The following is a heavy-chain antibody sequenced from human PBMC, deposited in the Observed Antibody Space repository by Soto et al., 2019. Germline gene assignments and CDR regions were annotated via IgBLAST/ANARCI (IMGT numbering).Heavy chain of an antibody. Sequence: NPSETLSLTCTVSGGSLSSDGYYWSWIRQHPGKGLEWIGYIYYSGSTFYNPSLKSRVTISADTSKNQFSLKLSSVTAADTAVYYCARSLQYESTGSSDYWGQGTLVTVSS. CDR2: IYYSGST. J-gene: IGHJ4*02. V-gene: IGHV4-31*03. D-gene: IGHD3-22*01. CDR1: GGSLSSDGYY. CDR3: ARSLQYESTGSSDY.